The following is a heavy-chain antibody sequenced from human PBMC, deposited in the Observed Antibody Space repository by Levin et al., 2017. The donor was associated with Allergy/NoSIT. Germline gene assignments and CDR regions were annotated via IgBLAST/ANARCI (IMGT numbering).Heavy chain of an antibody. V-gene: IGHV1-2*04. J-gene: IGHJ3*02. CDR1: GYTFTGYY. D-gene: IGHD3-10*01. CDR3: ARGRGTMVRGVIITELSPYAFDI. Sequence: GESLKISCKASGYTFTGYYMHWVRQALGQGLEWLGWSNPNSVGTNYAQKFQGWVTMTRDTSISTAYMELSRLRSDDTAVYYCARGRGTMVRGVIITELSPYAFDIWGQGTMVTVSS. CDR2: SNPNSVGT.